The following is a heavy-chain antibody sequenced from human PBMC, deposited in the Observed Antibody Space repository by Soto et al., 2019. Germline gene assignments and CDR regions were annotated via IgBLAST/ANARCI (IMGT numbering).Heavy chain of an antibody. V-gene: IGHV1-69*04. CDR1: GGTFSSYT. CDR3: ARDNYGDYGY. D-gene: IGHD4-17*01. Sequence: GASVKVSCKASGGTFSSYTISWVRQAPGQGLEWMERIIPILGIANYAQKFQGRVTITADKSTSTAYMELSSLRSDDTAVYYCARDNYGDYGYWGQGTLVTVSS. J-gene: IGHJ4*02. CDR2: IIPILGIA.